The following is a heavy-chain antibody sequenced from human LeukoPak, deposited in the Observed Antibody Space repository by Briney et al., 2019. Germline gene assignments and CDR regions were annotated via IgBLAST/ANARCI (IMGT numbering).Heavy chain of an antibody. CDR2: IYPGDSDT. Sequence: GESLKISCRASGNSFSSNWIGWLRQMPGKGLEWMGVIYPGDSDTRYSPSFQGQVTMSADKSISTAYLQWSSLKASDSAMYYCGKSGYSGYEFDNWGQGTLVTVSS. CDR1: GNSFSSNW. V-gene: IGHV5-51*01. J-gene: IGHJ4*02. D-gene: IGHD5-12*01. CDR3: GKSGYSGYEFDN.